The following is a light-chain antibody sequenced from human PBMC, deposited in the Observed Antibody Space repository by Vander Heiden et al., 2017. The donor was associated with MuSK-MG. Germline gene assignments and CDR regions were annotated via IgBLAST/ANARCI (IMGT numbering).Light chain of an antibody. Sequence: FDLSQPPSVSVSPGRTASIACSGDELGNKYVSWYQQKPGQSPVLVIYQDNKLPSGIPERFSGSNSGNTATLTISGTQASYESTYYCQAWDSTTDPVVFGGGTKLTVL. CDR1: ELGNKY. V-gene: IGLV3-1*01. CDR3: QAWDSTTDPVV. J-gene: IGLJ2*01. CDR2: QDN.